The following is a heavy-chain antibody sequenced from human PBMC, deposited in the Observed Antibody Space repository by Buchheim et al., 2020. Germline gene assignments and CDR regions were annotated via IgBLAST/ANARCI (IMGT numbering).Heavy chain of an antibody. CDR1: GGSVSSGTYY. D-gene: IGHD6-19*01. J-gene: IGHJ3*02. Sequence: QVQLQESGPGLVKPSETLSLTCTVSGGSVSSGTYYWTWIRQPPGQGLEWIVYIYYSGSTNYNPSLKSRVTMSLDTSKHQFSLRLISVTSADTAVYYCARGHSSGWYDAFDIWGQGT. CDR3: ARGHSSGWYDAFDI. CDR2: IYYSGST. V-gene: IGHV4-61*01.